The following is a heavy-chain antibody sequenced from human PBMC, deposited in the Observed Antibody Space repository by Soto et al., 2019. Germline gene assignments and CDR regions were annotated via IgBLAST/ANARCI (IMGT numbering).Heavy chain of an antibody. V-gene: IGHV1-18*04. CDR1: GYTFTTYG. D-gene: IGHD3-16*01. Sequence: QVQLVQSGGEVKKPGASVKVSCKASGYTFTTYGITWVRQAPGQGLEWMGWISAYNGNANYAQKLQGRVSMTTDTSTSTAYMELRSLRSDDTAMYYCASRVWENSDAFDIWGQGTMVTVSS. CDR2: ISAYNGNA. J-gene: IGHJ3*02. CDR3: ASRVWENSDAFDI.